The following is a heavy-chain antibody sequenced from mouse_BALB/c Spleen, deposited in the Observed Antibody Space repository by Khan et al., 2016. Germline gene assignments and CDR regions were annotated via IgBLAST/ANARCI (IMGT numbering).Heavy chain of an antibody. CDR3: TRICNYGSPYFDF. CDR2: INNNGGNT. Sequence: EVELVESGGGLVQPGGSLKLSCAASGFTFSSYGMSWVRQTPDKRLELVATINNNGGNTYYPDNMTGRFTMSRDNAKNTLYLQMNSLKSEDTAMYYCTRICNYGSPYFDFWGQGTTLTVSS. V-gene: IGHV5-6-3*01. J-gene: IGHJ2*01. CDR1: GFTFSSYG. D-gene: IGHD1-1*01.